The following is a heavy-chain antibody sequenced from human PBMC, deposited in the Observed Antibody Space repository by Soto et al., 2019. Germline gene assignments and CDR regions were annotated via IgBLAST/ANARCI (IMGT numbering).Heavy chain of an antibody. V-gene: IGHV3-7*01. CDR1: GFTFTRYW. J-gene: IGHJ6*02. CDR3: GKQNALDV. CDR2: VNQDETQK. Sequence: GGSLRLSCEASGFTFTRYWMTWVRQVSGKGLEWVANVNQDETQKYYVDSVKGRFTISRDNTKNLVYLQMNSLRAEDTALYYCGKQNALDVWGQATTVTVS.